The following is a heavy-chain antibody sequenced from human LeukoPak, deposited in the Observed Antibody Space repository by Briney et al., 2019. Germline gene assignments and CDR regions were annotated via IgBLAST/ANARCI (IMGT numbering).Heavy chain of an antibody. Sequence: GGSLKLSCAVSGINFRGYWMAWVRQAPGKGLEWVANMKQDGSEKYYVDSVKGRFTISRDNAKNSLYLEMNSLRVEDTAVYYCARDLGHTGYDLYDYWGQGTLVTVSS. D-gene: IGHD5-12*01. CDR1: GINFRGYW. J-gene: IGHJ4*02. CDR3: ARDLGHTGYDLYDY. V-gene: IGHV3-7*01. CDR2: MKQDGSEK.